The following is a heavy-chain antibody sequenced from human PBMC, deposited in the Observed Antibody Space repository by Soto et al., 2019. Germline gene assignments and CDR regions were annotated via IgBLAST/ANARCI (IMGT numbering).Heavy chain of an antibody. D-gene: IGHD3-10*01. CDR1: GFTFSSYS. Sequence: GESLKISCAASGFTFSSYSMNWVRQLPGKGLEWVSAISAGGRYTYYADSVKGRFTSSRDNPKQALYLQMSSLTVEDTAVYYCVSWGNRYGSAWGQGTLVTVSS. CDR2: ISAGGRYT. CDR3: VSWGNRYGSA. J-gene: IGHJ5*02. V-gene: IGHV3-23*01.